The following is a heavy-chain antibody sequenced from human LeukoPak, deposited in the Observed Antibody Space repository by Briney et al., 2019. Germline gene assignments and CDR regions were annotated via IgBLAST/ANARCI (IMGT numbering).Heavy chain of an antibody. CDR2: IYRSGRT. CDR1: GYSISSDYY. CDR3: ARDRGGGSSQIDY. D-gene: IGHD6-6*01. Sequence: PSETLSLTCAVSGYSISSDYYWGWIRQPPGRGLEWIASIYRSGRTYYNPSLKSRVTISLDTSKNQFSLKVNSVTAADTAVYFCARDRGGGSSQIDYWGQGTLVTVSS. J-gene: IGHJ4*02. V-gene: IGHV4-38-2*02.